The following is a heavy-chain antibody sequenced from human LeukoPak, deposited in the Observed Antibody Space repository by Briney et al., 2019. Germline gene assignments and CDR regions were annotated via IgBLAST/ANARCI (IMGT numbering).Heavy chain of an antibody. Sequence: PSETLSLTCAVYGGSFSGYYWSWIRQPPGKGLEWIGEINHSGSTNYNPSLKSRVTISVDTSKNQFSLKLSSVTAADTAVYYCATGVVVVPAAMGPHFDYWGQGTLVTVSS. CDR2: INHSGST. J-gene: IGHJ4*02. V-gene: IGHV4-34*01. D-gene: IGHD2-2*01. CDR3: ATGVVVVPAAMGPHFDY. CDR1: GGSFSGYY.